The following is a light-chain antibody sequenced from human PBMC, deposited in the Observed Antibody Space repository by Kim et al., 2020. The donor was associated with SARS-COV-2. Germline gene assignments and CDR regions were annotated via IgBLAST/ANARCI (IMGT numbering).Light chain of an antibody. CDR3: QEYNSWPRT. CDR2: GAS. Sequence: VSPGERATLSCRASQSVNTNLAWYQQKRGQAPRLIVYGASTRATGIPARFSGSGSGTEFTLTISSLQSEDFAVYYCQEYNSWPRTFGQGTKVDIK. J-gene: IGKJ1*01. CDR1: QSVNTN. V-gene: IGKV3D-15*01.